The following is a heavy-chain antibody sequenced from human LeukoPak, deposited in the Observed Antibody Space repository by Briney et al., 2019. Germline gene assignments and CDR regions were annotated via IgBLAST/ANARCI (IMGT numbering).Heavy chain of an antibody. Sequence: ASVKVSCKASGYTFTGYYIHWVRQAPGQGLEWMGWINSKTGATKYTQKFRGRVTMTTDTSISTLYMELDRLIYDDTAIYYCARYLSHYDYFDYWGQGTLVTISS. D-gene: IGHD3-16*01. V-gene: IGHV1-2*02. CDR2: INSKTGAT. J-gene: IGHJ4*02. CDR3: ARYLSHYDYFDY. CDR1: GYTFTGYY.